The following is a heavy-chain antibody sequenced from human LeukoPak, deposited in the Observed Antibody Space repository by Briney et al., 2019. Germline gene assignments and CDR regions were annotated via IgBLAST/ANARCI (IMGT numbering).Heavy chain of an antibody. Sequence: SETLSLTCTVSGGSISSYYWSWIRQPPGKGLEWIGYIYYSGSTNYNPSLKSRVTISVDTSKNQFSLKLSSVTAADTAVYYCARGPYYYDSSGHFFDYWGQGTLVTVSS. J-gene: IGHJ4*02. CDR2: IYYSGST. V-gene: IGHV4-59*01. CDR1: GGSISSYY. D-gene: IGHD3-22*01. CDR3: ARGPYYYDSSGHFFDY.